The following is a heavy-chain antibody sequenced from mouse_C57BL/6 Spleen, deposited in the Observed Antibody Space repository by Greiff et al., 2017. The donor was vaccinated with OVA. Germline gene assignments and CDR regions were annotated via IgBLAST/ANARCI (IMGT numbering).Heavy chain of an antibody. J-gene: IGHJ4*01. CDR1: GFTFSSYT. V-gene: IGHV5-9*01. CDR3: ARLGYYASYAMDY. CDR2: ISGGGGNT. D-gene: IGHD1-1*01. Sequence: EVKLVESGGGLVKPGGSLKLSCAASGFTFSSYTMSWVRQTPEKRLEWVATISGGGGNTYYPDSVKGRFTMSRDNAKNTLYLQMSSLRSEDTALYYCARLGYYASYAMDYWGQGTSVTVSS.